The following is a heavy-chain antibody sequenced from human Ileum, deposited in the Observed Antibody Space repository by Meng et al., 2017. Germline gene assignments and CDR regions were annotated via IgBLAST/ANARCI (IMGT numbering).Heavy chain of an antibody. J-gene: IGHJ4*02. CDR3: ARTYNTPFFDS. D-gene: IGHD1-14*01. V-gene: IGHV4-61*01. CDR2: TYYTGLT. Sequence: GRPQESGPGLVRPSEPLSLSCTVSGASVNFGLYFWSWIRQSPGKTLEWIGHTYYTGLTNYNPSLKSRVAISLDASKNQFSLKLNSVSAADSAVYFCARTYNTPFFDSWGQGTLVTVSS. CDR1: GASVNFGLYF.